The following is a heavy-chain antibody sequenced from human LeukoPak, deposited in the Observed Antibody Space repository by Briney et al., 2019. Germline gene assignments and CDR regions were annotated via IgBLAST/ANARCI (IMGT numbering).Heavy chain of an antibody. J-gene: IGHJ3*02. CDR1: GGSISSYY. CDR2: IYYSGGT. CDR3: ARQNRAFDAFDI. D-gene: IGHD3-10*01. Sequence: SETLSLTCTVSGGSISSYYWSWIRQPPGKGLEWIGYIYYSGGTNYNPSLKSRVTISVDTSKNQFSLKLSSVTAADTAVYYCARQNRAFDAFDIWGQGTMVTVSS. V-gene: IGHV4-59*08.